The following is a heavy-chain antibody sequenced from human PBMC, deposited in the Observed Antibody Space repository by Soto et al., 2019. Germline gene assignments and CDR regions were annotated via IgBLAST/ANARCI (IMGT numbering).Heavy chain of an antibody. V-gene: IGHV3-23*01. Sequence: EVQLLESGGGLVQPGGSLRLSCAASGFTFSSYAMTWVRQAPGKGLEWVSSLSGSGGTTYYADSVKRRFTISRDNSKNTLYLQMNSLRAEDTAVYYCTKGGLRSWFDPWGQGTLVTVSS. CDR3: TKGGLRSWFDP. CDR1: GFTFSSYA. J-gene: IGHJ5*02. CDR2: LSGSGGTT. D-gene: IGHD5-12*01.